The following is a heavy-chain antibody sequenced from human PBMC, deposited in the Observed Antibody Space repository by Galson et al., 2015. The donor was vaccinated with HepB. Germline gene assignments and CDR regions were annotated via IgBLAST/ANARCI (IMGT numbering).Heavy chain of an antibody. J-gene: IGHJ4*02. Sequence: SVKVSCKASGYTFPTYAIHWVRQAPGQRLEWMGWINTGYGNTKYSQKFQGRVTITRDTSASTVYMELSSLRSEDTAVFYCARERIAVAGYDYWGQGTLVTVSS. CDR3: ARERIAVAGYDY. CDR1: GYTFPTYA. D-gene: IGHD6-19*01. CDR2: INTGYGNT. V-gene: IGHV1-3*04.